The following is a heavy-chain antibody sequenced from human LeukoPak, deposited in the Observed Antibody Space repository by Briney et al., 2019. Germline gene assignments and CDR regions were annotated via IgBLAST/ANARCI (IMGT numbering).Heavy chain of an antibody. CDR2: INHSGST. J-gene: IGHJ3*02. D-gene: IGHD3-22*01. CDR1: GGSFSGYY. CDR3: AGGAEMDYYDSSGYYYGAFDI. V-gene: IGHV4-34*01. Sequence: SETLSLTCAVYGGSFSGYYWSWIRQPPGKGLEWIGEINHSGSTNYNPSLKSRVTISVDTSKNQFSLKLSSVTAADTAVYYCAGGAEMDYYDSSGYYYGAFDIWGQGTMVTVSS.